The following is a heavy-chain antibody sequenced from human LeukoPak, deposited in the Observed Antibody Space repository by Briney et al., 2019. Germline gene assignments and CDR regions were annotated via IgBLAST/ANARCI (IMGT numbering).Heavy chain of an antibody. CDR1: GYTFTRYY. J-gene: IGHJ6*02. Sequence: SVKVSCKPSGYTFTRYYMHWVRQAPGQGLEWMGGIIPIFGTANYAQKFQGRVTITADESTSTAYMELSSLRSEDTAVYYCARDCSSTSCLTGVWGQGTTVTVSS. CDR2: IIPIFGTA. CDR3: ARDCSSTSCLTGV. D-gene: IGHD2-2*01. V-gene: IGHV1-69*13.